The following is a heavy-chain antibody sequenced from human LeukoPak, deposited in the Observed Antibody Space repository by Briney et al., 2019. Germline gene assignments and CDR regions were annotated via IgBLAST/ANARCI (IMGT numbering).Heavy chain of an antibody. CDR1: GGTFSSYA. CDR3: ARDRWGSDSSGYGGDY. V-gene: IGHV1-69*13. D-gene: IGHD3-22*01. CDR2: IIPIFGTA. J-gene: IGHJ4*02. Sequence: AVKVSCKASGGTFSSYAISWVRQAPGQGLEWMGGIIPIFGTANYAQKFQGRVTITADESGSTAYMVLSSLRSEDTAVYYCARDRWGSDSSGYGGDYWGQGTLVTVSS.